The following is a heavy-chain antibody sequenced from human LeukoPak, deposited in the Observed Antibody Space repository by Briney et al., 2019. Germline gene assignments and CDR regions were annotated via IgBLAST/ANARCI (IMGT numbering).Heavy chain of an antibody. J-gene: IGHJ3*02. CDR2: IYPYSGDT. V-gene: IGHV1-2*02. CDR1: GYTFTGDY. Sequence: ASVKVSCKASGYTFTGDYIHWGRQAPGQGVEWMGWIYPYSGDTNYAQNCQGRVTMTRDTSISTAYMERSSLKSDDTAVYSCARDRNSGSSLDIWGQGTMLTVSS. D-gene: IGHD6-6*01. CDR3: ARDRNSGSSLDI.